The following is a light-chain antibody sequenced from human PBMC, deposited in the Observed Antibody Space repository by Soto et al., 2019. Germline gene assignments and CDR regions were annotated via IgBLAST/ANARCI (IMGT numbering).Light chain of an antibody. CDR3: LQYDNHPFT. CDR2: DAS. CDR1: QGVGNQ. J-gene: IGKJ3*01. V-gene: IGKV1-16*01. Sequence: DIQMTQSPFSLSASVGDRVTITCRASQGVGNQLGWFQQKPGKVPKSLIYDASSLQSGAPSRFSGSGSGTDFTLTINSLQPEDFATYYYLQYDNHPFTFGPGTKVDF.